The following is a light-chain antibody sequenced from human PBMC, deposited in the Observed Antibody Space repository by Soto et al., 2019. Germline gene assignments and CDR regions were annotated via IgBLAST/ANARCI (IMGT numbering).Light chain of an antibody. CDR3: QQYSSSPPEFT. Sequence: EIVLTQSPGTLSLSPGERATLSCRARQSISSSYLAGYLQRPGQAPRLLIFGASYRATGIPDRFSGSGSGTDFTLTICRLEPEYFSVYYCQQYSSSPPEFTFGPGTKVDSK. CDR1: QSISSSY. V-gene: IGKV3-20*01. J-gene: IGKJ3*01. CDR2: GAS.